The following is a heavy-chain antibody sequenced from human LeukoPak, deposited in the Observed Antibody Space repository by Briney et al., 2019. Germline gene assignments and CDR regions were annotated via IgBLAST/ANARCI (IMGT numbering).Heavy chain of an antibody. CDR1: GYSFTSYW. D-gene: IGHD2-15*01. CDR3: ARPSPDCSGGSCYYPEGAFDI. Sequence: GESLKISCKGSGYSFTSYWIGWVRHMPGKGLEWMGIIYPGDSDTRYSPSFQGQVTISADKSISTAYLQWSSLKASDTAMYYCARPSPDCSGGSCYYPEGAFDIWGQGTMVTVSS. V-gene: IGHV5-51*01. CDR2: IYPGDSDT. J-gene: IGHJ3*02.